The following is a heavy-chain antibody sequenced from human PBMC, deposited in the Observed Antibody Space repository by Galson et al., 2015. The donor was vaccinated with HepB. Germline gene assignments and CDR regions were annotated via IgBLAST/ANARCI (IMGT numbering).Heavy chain of an antibody. CDR1: GGTFSSYA. J-gene: IGHJ4*02. V-gene: IGHV1-69*13. CDR3: AREYCGGDCYLSY. Sequence: SVKVSCKASGGTFSSYAISWVRQAPGQGLEWMGGIIPIFGTANYAQKFQGRVTITADESTSTAYMELSSLRSEDTAVYYCAREYCGGDCYLSYWGQGTLVTVSS. CDR2: IIPIFGTA. D-gene: IGHD2-21*01.